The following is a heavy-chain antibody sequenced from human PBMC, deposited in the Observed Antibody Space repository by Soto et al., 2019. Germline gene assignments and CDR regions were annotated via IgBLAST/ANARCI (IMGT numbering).Heavy chain of an antibody. V-gene: IGHV1-69*13. J-gene: IGHJ6*02. D-gene: IGHD3-10*01. CDR2: IIPIFGTA. CDR1: GGTFSSYA. CDR3: ARDLAGTGFGNYYYGMDV. Sequence: EASVKVSCKASGGTFSSYAISWVRQAPGQGLEWMGGIIPIFGTANYAQKFQGRVTITADESTSTAYMELSSLRSEDTAVYYCARDLAGTGFGNYYYGMDVWGQGTTVTSP.